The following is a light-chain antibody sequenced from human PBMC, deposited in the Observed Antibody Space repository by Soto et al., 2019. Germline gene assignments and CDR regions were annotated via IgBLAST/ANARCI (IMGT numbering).Light chain of an antibody. CDR1: QSIINY. CDR2: TAS. Sequence: DIQMTQSPSSLSASVGDRVTITCRASQSIINYLNWYQQKPGKAPKILIYTASNLQSGVPSRFSGTGSGTEFTLTISSLQPDDFATYYCQHYNSYSEAFGQGTKVELK. J-gene: IGKJ1*01. CDR3: QHYNSYSEA. V-gene: IGKV1-39*01.